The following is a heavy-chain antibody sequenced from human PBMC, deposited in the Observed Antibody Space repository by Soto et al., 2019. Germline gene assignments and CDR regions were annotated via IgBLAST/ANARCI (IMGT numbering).Heavy chain of an antibody. CDR2: VYPGDYDT. Sequence: PGESLKISCKGSGYHFPSFWIAWVRQVPGKGLEWVGSVYPGDYDTKYSPSFQGQVTISADKSISTAYLQWSSLKASDTAMYYCARLVADYVDPWGKGTLVTVS. CDR3: ARLVADYVDP. CDR1: GYHFPSFW. J-gene: IGHJ5*02. V-gene: IGHV5-51*01. D-gene: IGHD6-19*01.